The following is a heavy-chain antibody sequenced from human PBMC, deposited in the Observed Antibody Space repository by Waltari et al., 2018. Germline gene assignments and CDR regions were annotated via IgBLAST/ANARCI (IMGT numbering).Heavy chain of an antibody. D-gene: IGHD3-22*01. CDR1: GFTLSNYW. Sequence: EVQLVESGGGLVQPGGSLRLSCAASGFTLSNYWMSWVRQAQGKGPEWVANIMTDGREEYYVDSVRGRFTISRDNAKNSLYLQMNSLKPEDTAVYYCVRDQWFAFDIWGQGTMVTVSS. CDR2: IMTDGREE. V-gene: IGHV3-7*01. J-gene: IGHJ3*02. CDR3: VRDQWFAFDI.